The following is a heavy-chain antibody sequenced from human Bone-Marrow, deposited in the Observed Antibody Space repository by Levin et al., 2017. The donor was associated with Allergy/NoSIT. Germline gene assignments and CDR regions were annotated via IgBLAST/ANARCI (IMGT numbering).Heavy chain of an antibody. CDR2: ISGSGGST. D-gene: IGHD2-21*02. J-gene: IGHJ4*02. Sequence: GGSLRLSCAASGFTFSSYAMSWVRQAPGKGLEWVSAISGSGGSTYYADSVKGRFTISRDNSKNTLYLQMNSLRAEDTAVYYCAKGYCGGDGYHLDYWGQGTLVTVSS. CDR1: GFTFSSYA. V-gene: IGHV3-23*01. CDR3: AKGYCGGDGYHLDY.